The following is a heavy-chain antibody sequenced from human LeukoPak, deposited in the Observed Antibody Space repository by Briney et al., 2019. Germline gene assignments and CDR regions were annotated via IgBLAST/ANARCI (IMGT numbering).Heavy chain of an antibody. J-gene: IGHJ4*02. CDR2: ISGTSHTI. Sequence: GGSLRLSCAASGFTFSSYSMNWVRQAPGEGLEWVSYISGTSHTIYYADAVKGRFTISRESAENSLSRKMNSQSDEDTAVYYCARADRSGTYNFDYWGQGTLVTVSS. CDR3: ARADRSGTYNFDY. CDR1: GFTFSSYS. D-gene: IGHD1-26*01. V-gene: IGHV3-48*02.